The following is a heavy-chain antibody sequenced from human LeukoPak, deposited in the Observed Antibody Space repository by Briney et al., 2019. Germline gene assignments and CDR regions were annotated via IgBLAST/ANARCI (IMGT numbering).Heavy chain of an antibody. Sequence: GGSLRLSCAASGFIFSTYWMSWVRQAPGKGLEWVSTISGSGDYTYYADSVKGRFTISRDNAKNSLYLQMNSLRAEDTAIYYCTRDSPPDYWGQGTLVTVSS. CDR2: ISGSGDYT. V-gene: IGHV3-21*06. J-gene: IGHJ4*02. CDR3: TRDSPPDY. CDR1: GFIFSTYW.